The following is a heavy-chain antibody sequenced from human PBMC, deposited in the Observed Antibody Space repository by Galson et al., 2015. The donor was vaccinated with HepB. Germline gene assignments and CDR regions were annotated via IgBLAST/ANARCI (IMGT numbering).Heavy chain of an antibody. CDR3: ARVASYHIFGFWYFDL. J-gene: IGHJ2*01. D-gene: IGHD3-9*01. CDR2: INTNTGNP. V-gene: IGHV7-4-1*02. Sequence: SVKVSCKASGYTFTSYAMNWVRQAPGQGLEWMGWINTNTGNPTYAQGFTGRFVFSLDTSVSTAYLQISSLKAEDTAVYYCARVASYHIFGFWYFDLWGRGTLVTVSS. CDR1: GYTFTSYA.